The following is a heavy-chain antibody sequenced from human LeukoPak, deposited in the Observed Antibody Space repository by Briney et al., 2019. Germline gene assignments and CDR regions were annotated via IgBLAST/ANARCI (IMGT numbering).Heavy chain of an antibody. CDR2: ITSNGDTT. Sequence: PGGSLRLSCTASGFTFSNYGMHWVRQAPGKRLEYVSTITSNGDTTYYTDSVKGRFTISRDNSKNTLYLQMGSLRAEDMAVYYCARCITRRHVQWLVDYWGQGTLVIVSS. CDR3: ARCITRRHVQWLVDY. J-gene: IGHJ4*02. V-gene: IGHV3-64*02. CDR1: GFTFSNYG. D-gene: IGHD6-19*01.